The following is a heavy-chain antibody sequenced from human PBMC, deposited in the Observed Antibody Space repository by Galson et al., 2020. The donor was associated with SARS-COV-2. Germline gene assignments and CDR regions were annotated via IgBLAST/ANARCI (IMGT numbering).Heavy chain of an antibody. CDR2: INHSGST. J-gene: IGHJ5*02. CDR3: ARGRKEWLSSSYNWFDP. CDR1: GGSFSVYY. V-gene: IGHV4-34*01. D-gene: IGHD3-3*01. Sequence: SETLSLTCAVYGGSFSVYYWSWVRQPPGKGLEWIGEINHSGSTNYNPSLKSRVIISVDTSKNQFSLRLSSVTAADTAVYYCARGRKEWLSSSYNWFDPWGQGTLVTCSS.